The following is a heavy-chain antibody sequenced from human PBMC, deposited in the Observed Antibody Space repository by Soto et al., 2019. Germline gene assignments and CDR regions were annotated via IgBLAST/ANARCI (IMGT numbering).Heavy chain of an antibody. Sequence: GGSLRLSCAASGFTFSSYTMNWVRQAPGKGLEWVSSISGTSSYIYSADSVKGRFTISRNNAKNSLYLQINSLRAEDTAVYYCARDKVDTADGSKDYWGQGTLVTVSS. CDR1: GFTFSSYT. CDR3: ARDKVDTADGSKDY. D-gene: IGHD5-18*01. CDR2: ISGTSSYI. V-gene: IGHV3-21*01. J-gene: IGHJ4*02.